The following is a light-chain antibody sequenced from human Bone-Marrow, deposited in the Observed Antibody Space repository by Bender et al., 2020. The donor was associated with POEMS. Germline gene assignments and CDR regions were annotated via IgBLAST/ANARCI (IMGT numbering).Light chain of an antibody. CDR1: KLGDNY. CDR2: QDN. CDR3: QAWDSSTVL. Sequence: SHELTQPPSVSVSPGQTASITCSGDKLGDNYACWYQQRPGQSPVLVIYQDNKRPSGIPERFSASNSGTTATLTISGTQAMDEADYYCQAWDSSTVLFGGGTKLTVL. J-gene: IGLJ2*01. V-gene: IGLV3-1*01.